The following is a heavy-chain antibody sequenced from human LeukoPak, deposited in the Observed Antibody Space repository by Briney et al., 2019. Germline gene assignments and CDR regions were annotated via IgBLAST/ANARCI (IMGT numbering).Heavy chain of an antibody. V-gene: IGHV1-69*01. J-gene: IGHJ3*02. CDR3: ARDSPDSRSAFDI. CDR1: GGTFGSYA. D-gene: IGHD3-22*01. Sequence: SVKVSCKASGGTFGSYAISWVRQAPGQGLEWMGGIIPIFGTANYAQKFQGRVTITADESTSTAYMELSSLRSEDTAVYYCARDSPDSRSAFDIWGQGTMVTVSS. CDR2: IIPIFGTA.